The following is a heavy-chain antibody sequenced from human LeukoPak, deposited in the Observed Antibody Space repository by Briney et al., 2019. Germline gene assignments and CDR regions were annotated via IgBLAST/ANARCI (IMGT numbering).Heavy chain of an antibody. Sequence: GSLRLSCTASGFTLSNYGMHWVRQAPGKGLEYVSAIGSNGANTYYANSVWGRFTISRDTSKSTLYLQMGSLRAEDMAVYFCARWSGAYDCWGQGALVTVSS. CDR3: ARWSGAYDC. CDR1: GFTLSNYG. V-gene: IGHV3-64*01. J-gene: IGHJ4*02. CDR2: IGSNGANT. D-gene: IGHD2-21*01.